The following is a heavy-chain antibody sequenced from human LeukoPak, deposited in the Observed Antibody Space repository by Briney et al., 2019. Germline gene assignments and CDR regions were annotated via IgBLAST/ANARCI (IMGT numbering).Heavy chain of an antibody. CDR1: GYSFTSYW. V-gene: IGHV5-51*01. J-gene: IGHJ3*02. Sequence: GESLKISCKGSGYSFTSYWIGWVRQMPGKGLEWMGIIYPGDSDTRYSPSFQGQVTISADKSISTAYLQWSNLKASDTAMYYCASNYYDSSGYEGTDAFDIWGQGTMVTVSS. CDR3: ASNYYDSSGYEGTDAFDI. D-gene: IGHD3-22*01. CDR2: IYPGDSDT.